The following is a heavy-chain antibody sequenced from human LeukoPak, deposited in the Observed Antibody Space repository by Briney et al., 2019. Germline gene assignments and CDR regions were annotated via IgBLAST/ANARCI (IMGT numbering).Heavy chain of an antibody. CDR2: IYYSGST. Sequence: SETLSLTCTVSGGSISSSSYYWGWIRQPPAKGLEWIGSIYYSGSTYYNPSLKSRVTISVDTSKNQFSLKLSSVTAADTAVYYCARAFTGVFDYWGQGTLVTVSS. CDR1: GGSISSSSYY. J-gene: IGHJ4*02. D-gene: IGHD7-27*01. V-gene: IGHV4-39*07. CDR3: ARAFTGVFDY.